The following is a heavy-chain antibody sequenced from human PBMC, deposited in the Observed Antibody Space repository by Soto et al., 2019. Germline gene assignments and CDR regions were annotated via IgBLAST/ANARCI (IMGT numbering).Heavy chain of an antibody. CDR3: ARRGARYSPFDY. CDR2: IYHTGAT. Sequence: ASETLSLTCAVSGGSVSSNNWWNWVRQPPGKGLEWIGEIYHTGATNYNPSFKSRVTISVDKSKDQVSLNLNSVTAADTAVYYCARRGARYSPFDYWGQGTLVTVSS. V-gene: IGHV4-4*02. CDR1: GGSVSSNNW. D-gene: IGHD2-15*01. J-gene: IGHJ4*02.